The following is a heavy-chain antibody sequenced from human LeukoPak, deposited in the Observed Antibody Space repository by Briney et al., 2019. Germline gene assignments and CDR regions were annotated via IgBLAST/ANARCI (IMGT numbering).Heavy chain of an antibody. Sequence: SETLYLTCAVAGYSISSGYYWGWIRQPPGKGLEWIGTIYQSGSTNYNPSLKSRVTISVDTSKSQFSLKLSSLTAADTAVYYCARRVRGSGVNWFDPWGQGTLVTVSS. V-gene: IGHV4-38-2*01. J-gene: IGHJ5*02. CDR1: GYSISSGYY. CDR2: IYQSGST. CDR3: ARRVRGSGVNWFDP. D-gene: IGHD6-19*01.